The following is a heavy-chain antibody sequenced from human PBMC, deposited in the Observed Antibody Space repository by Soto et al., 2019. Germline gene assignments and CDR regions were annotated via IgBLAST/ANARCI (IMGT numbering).Heavy chain of an antibody. V-gene: IGHV4-59*01. J-gene: IGHJ5*02. Sequence: QEQLQESGPGLVKPSETLSLTCTVSGGSISTFYWNWIRQSPGKGLEWIGYIYYSGSANYNPSLTGRVTISVDTYQNQFSLKLRSVTAAYTAVYFCARSNWGHNWFDPWGQGALVTVSS. CDR2: IYYSGSA. CDR3: ARSNWGHNWFDP. CDR1: GGSISTFY. D-gene: IGHD7-27*01.